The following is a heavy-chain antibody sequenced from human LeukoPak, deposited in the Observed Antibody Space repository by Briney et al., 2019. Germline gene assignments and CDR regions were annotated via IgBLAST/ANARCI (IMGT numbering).Heavy chain of an antibody. J-gene: IGHJ3*02. V-gene: IGHV1-18*01. CDR1: GYTFTSYG. CDR3: ARAGDGYSHDAFDI. D-gene: IGHD5-24*01. Sequence: ASVKVSCKASGYTFTSYGISWVRQAPGQGLEWMGWISAYNGNTNYAQKLQGRVTMTTDTSTSTAYMEPRSLRSDDTAVYYCARAGDGYSHDAFDIWGQGTMVTVSS. CDR2: ISAYNGNT.